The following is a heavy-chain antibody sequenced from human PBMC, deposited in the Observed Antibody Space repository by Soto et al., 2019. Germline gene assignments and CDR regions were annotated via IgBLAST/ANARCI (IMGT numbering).Heavy chain of an antibody. CDR2: IYHSGST. Sequence: QVQLQESGPGLVKPSGTLSLTCAVSVGSISSSYWWSWVRQPPGKGLEWIGEIYHSGSTNYNTSLKSRVTISVDKSKNQFSLKVTSVTAADTAVYYCARVSGSYYYGMDVWGQGTTVTVSS. V-gene: IGHV4-4*02. J-gene: IGHJ6*02. CDR3: ARVSGSYYYGMDV. CDR1: VGSISSSYW.